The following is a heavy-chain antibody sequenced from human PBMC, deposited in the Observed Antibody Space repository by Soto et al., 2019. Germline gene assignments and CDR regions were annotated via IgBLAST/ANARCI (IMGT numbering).Heavy chain of an antibody. V-gene: IGHV3-23*01. D-gene: IGHD1-1*01. Sequence: GGSLRLSCAASGFTISTYAMSWVRQAPGKGLEWVSAISDRGDTTHYADSVKGRFTISRDTSKNTLYLQMNTLRAEDTAVYFCAKDKPGTTSFDYWGQGTLVTVSS. CDR2: ISDRGDTT. J-gene: IGHJ4*02. CDR1: GFTISTYA. CDR3: AKDKPGTTSFDY.